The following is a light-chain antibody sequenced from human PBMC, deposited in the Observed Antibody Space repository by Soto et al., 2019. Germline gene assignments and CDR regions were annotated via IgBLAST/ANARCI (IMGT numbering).Light chain of an antibody. CDR3: QQRTTWPSAWT. CDR2: DAS. J-gene: IGKJ1*01. CDR1: QSVRSY. Sequence: EIVLTQSPATLSLSPGERATLSCRASQSVRSYLAWYQQKPGTAPRLLIYDASDRATGIPARSSDSGSGTDVIITINSLAHEDFAVYYCQQRTTWPSAWTFHQGTKMEI. V-gene: IGKV3-11*01.